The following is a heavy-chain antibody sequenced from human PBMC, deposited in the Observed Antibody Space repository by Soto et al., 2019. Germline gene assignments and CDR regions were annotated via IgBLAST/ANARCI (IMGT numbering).Heavy chain of an antibody. J-gene: IGHJ6*02. CDR2: IYHTGTT. Sequence: SDTLSLTSAVSGGSSSTSAYSWSWIRQPPGRGLEWLGSIYHTGTTHYIPSLKNRLTMSLDKSKNQFSLDLTSVTAADTALYYCVRERTIFGVAPGGGVDVWGQGTTVNGSS. CDR1: GGSSSTSAYS. V-gene: IGHV4-30-2*01. CDR3: VRERTIFGVAPGGGVDV. D-gene: IGHD3-3*01.